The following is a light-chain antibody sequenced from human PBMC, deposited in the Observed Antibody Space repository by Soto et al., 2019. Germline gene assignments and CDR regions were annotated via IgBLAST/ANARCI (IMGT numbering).Light chain of an antibody. CDR2: DAS. V-gene: IGKV1-5*01. Sequence: DIHMTQSPSALSVSVGDRVTIACRTSQNINAWLAWYPQRPGQAPKLLIYDASTVQSGVPSRFSGSGSGTEFTLTISSLQPDDSATYYFQQYDSFSVTFGQRTKL. CDR3: QQYDSFSVT. CDR1: QNINAW. J-gene: IGKJ1*01.